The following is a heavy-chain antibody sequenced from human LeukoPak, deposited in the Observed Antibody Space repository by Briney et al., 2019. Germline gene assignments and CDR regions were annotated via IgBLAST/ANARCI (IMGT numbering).Heavy chain of an antibody. J-gene: IGHJ4*02. CDR1: GFTFSSYG. Sequence: PGGSLRLSCAASGFTFSSYGIHWVRQAPGKGLEWVALISYDGYNKYYADSVKGRFTISRDNSKNTLYLQINSLRAEDTAVYCCAKAVNYGSGTYYDYWGQGTLVTVSS. D-gene: IGHD3-10*01. CDR2: ISYDGYNK. V-gene: IGHV3-30*18. CDR3: AKAVNYGSGTYYDY.